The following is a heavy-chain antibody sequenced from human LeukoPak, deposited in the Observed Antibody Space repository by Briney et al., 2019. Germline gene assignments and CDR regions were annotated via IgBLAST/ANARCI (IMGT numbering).Heavy chain of an antibody. Sequence: SSETLSLTCAVYGGSFSGYYWSWIRQPPGKGLEWIGEINHSGSTNYNPSLKSRVTISVDTSKNQFSLKLSSVTAADTAVYYCARSIYYYGSGSYHIKAAFDIWGQGTMVTVSS. CDR2: INHSGST. J-gene: IGHJ3*02. CDR3: ARSIYYYGSGSYHIKAAFDI. V-gene: IGHV4-34*01. D-gene: IGHD3-10*01. CDR1: GGSFSGYY.